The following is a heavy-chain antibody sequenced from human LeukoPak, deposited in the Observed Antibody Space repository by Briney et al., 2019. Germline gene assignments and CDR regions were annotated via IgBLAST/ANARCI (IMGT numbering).Heavy chain of an antibody. CDR2: IYYSGST. J-gene: IGHJ3*02. Sequence: SETLSLTCTVSGGSISSHYWSWIRQPPGKGLEWIGYIYYSGSTNYNPSLKSRATISVDTSKNQFSLKLSSVTAADTAVYYCARGSSWSDAFDIWDQGTMVTVSS. CDR3: ARGSSWSDAFDI. CDR1: GGSISSHY. V-gene: IGHV4-59*11. D-gene: IGHD6-13*01.